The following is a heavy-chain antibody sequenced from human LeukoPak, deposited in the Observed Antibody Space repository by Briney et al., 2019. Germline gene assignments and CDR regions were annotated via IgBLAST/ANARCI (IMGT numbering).Heavy chain of an antibody. J-gene: IGHJ4*02. CDR2: INHSGST. Sequence: SETLSLTCAVYGGSFSGYYWGWIRQPPGKGLEWIGEINHSGSTNYNPSLKSRVTISVDTSKNQFSLKLSSVTAADTAEYYCARGLSYGDYDVWGQGTLVTVSS. V-gene: IGHV4-34*01. CDR3: ARGLSYGDYDV. CDR1: GGSFSGYY. D-gene: IGHD4-17*01.